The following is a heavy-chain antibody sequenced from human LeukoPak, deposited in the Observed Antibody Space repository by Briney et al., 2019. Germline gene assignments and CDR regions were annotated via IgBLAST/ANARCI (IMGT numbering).Heavy chain of an antibody. V-gene: IGHV4-59*12. CDR3: ARAERSSWYLLDY. J-gene: IGHJ4*02. Sequence: SETLSLTCTVSGGSISSYYWSWIRQPPGKGLEWIGNIYDRGSTKYNPSLKSRVTISVDKSKNQFSLKLSSVTAADTAVYYCARAERSSWYLLDYWGQGTLVTVSS. D-gene: IGHD6-13*01. CDR1: GGSISSYY. CDR2: IYDRGST.